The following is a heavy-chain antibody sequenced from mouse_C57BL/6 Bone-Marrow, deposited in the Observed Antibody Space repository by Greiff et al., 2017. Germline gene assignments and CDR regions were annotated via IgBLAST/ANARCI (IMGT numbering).Heavy chain of an antibody. CDR1: GYAFSSSW. J-gene: IGHJ3*01. CDR2: IYPGDGDT. D-gene: IGHD1-1*01. V-gene: IGHV1-82*01. Sequence: QVQLQQSGPELVKPGASVKISCKASGYAFSSSWMNWVKQRPGKGLEWIGRIYPGDGDTNYNGKFKGKATLTADKSSSTAYMQLSSLTSEDSAVYFCVNYYGSSSAWFAYWGQGTLVTVSA. CDR3: VNYYGSSSAWFAY.